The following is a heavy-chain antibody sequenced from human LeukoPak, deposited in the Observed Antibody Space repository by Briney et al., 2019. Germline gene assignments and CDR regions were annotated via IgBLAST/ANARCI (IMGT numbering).Heavy chain of an antibody. CDR1: GYTFTGYY. V-gene: IGHV1-8*02. CDR2: MNPNSGNT. J-gene: IGHJ4*02. D-gene: IGHD3-10*01. CDR3: ARGPSGFGDY. Sequence: ASVKVSCKASGYTFTGYYMHWVRQAPGQGLEWMGWMNPNSGNTGYAQKFQGRVTMTRNTSISTAYMELSSLRSEDTAVYYCARGPSGFGDYWGQGTLVTVSS.